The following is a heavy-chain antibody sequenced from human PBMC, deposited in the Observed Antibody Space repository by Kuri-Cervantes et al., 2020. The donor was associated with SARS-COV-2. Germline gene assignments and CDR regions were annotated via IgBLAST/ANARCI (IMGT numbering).Heavy chain of an antibody. Sequence: SETLSLTCTVSGYSISSGYYWSWIRQPPGKGLEWIGYIYYSGSTYYNPSLKSRVTISVDTSKNQFSLKLSSVTAADTAVYYCARGGYSSGWYQRTNFDYWGQGTLVTVSS. CDR1: GYSISSGYY. D-gene: IGHD6-19*01. V-gene: IGHV4-38-2*02. J-gene: IGHJ4*02. CDR3: ARGGYSSGWYQRTNFDY. CDR2: IYYSGST.